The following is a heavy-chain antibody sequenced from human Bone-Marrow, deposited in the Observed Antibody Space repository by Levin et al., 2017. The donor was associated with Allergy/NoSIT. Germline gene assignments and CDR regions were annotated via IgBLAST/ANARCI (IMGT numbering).Heavy chain of an antibody. CDR2: INGSGHSI. CDR3: ATGFPFDH. J-gene: IGHJ4*02. CDR1: GFTFSDHY. V-gene: IGHV3-11*01. Sequence: GGSLRLSCVASGFTFSDHYLSWIRQAPGKGLEWVSYINGSGHSIYYGDAVKGRFTISRDNAKKSLYLQMTSLRVEDSAVYYCATGFPFDHWGLGTLVTVSS. D-gene: IGHD2/OR15-2a*01.